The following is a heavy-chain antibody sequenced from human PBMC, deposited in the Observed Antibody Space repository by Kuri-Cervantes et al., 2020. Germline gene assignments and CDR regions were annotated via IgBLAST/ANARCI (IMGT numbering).Heavy chain of an antibody. V-gene: IGHV1-24*01. J-gene: IGHJ4*02. CDR3: ARGRKTTVAPPLDY. D-gene: IGHD4-23*01. Sequence: ASEKVSCKVSGYTLTELSMHWVRQAPGKGLEWMGGFDPEDGETIYAQKFQGRVTMTEDTSTDTAYMELSRLRSDDTAVYYCARGRKTTVAPPLDYWGQGTLVTVSS. CDR1: GYTLTELS. CDR2: FDPEDGET.